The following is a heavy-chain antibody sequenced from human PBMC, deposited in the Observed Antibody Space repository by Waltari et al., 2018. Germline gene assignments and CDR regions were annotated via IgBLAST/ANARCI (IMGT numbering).Heavy chain of an antibody. V-gene: IGHV4-39*07. CDR1: SGSISNSRYY. J-gene: IGHJ3*01. CDR2: IYYTGNT. Sequence: QLQESGPGLVKSSETLSLTCTVSSGSISNSRYYWGWIRQPPGKGLEWIANIYYTGNTDHNPSLKGRVTISLDTSKNQFSLKLNSVTAADTAVYYCARHRQWLVGLFDLWGQGTMVSVSS. CDR3: ARHRQWLVGLFDL. D-gene: IGHD6-19*01.